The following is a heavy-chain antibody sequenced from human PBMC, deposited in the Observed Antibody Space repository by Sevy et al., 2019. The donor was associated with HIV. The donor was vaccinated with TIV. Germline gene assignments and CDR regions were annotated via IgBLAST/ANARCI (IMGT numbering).Heavy chain of an antibody. CDR2: ISSSGSTI. CDR1: GFTVSSNY. V-gene: IGHV3-11*01. J-gene: IGHJ6*02. CDR3: ARDKIFGVVYYGMDV. Sequence: GGSLRLSCTASGFTVSSNYMSWVRQAPGKGLEWVSYISSSGSTIYYADSVKGRFTISRDNAKNSLYLQMNSLRAEDTAVYYCARDKIFGVVYYGMDVWGQGTTVTVSS. D-gene: IGHD3-3*01.